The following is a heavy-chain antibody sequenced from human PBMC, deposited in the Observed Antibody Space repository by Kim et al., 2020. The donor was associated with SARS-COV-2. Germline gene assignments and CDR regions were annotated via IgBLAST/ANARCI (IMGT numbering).Heavy chain of an antibody. Sequence: ASVKVSCKASGYTFTSYGISWVRQAPGQGLEWMGWISAYNGNTNYAQKLQGRVTMTTDTSTSTAYMELRSLRSDDTAVYYCARYSGEKYYYYYGMDVWGQGTTVTVSS. V-gene: IGHV1-18*01. CDR2: ISAYNGNT. CDR3: ARYSGEKYYYYYGMDV. D-gene: IGHD6-19*01. CDR1: GYTFTSYG. J-gene: IGHJ6*02.